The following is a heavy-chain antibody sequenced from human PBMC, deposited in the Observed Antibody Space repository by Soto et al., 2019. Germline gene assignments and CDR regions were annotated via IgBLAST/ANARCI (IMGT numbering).Heavy chain of an antibody. V-gene: IGHV4-34*01. J-gene: IGHJ4*02. CDR2: INHSGST. Sequence: SETLSLTCAVYGGSFSGYYWSWIRQPPGKGLEWIGEINHSGSTNYNPSLKSRVTISVGTSKNQFSLKLSSVTAADTAVYYCARAHPYYDILTGYYNVFYFDYRGQGTLVTVSS. D-gene: IGHD3-9*01. CDR3: ARAHPYYDILTGYYNVFYFDY. CDR1: GGSFSGYY.